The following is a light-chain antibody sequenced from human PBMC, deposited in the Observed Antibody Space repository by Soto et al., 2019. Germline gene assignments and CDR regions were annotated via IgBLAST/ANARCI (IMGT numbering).Light chain of an antibody. V-gene: IGKV3D-15*01. CDR2: GAS. CDR1: QSVSSSY. CDR3: QHYKNWPIT. Sequence: EIELTQSPCTLSLSPGERSTLSFRASQSVSSSYLAWYEEKHGQAARXXIYGASTRATGIPARFSGSASGTEFTINISSLDSEDCAVYDGQHYKNWPITFGQGTRLEIK. J-gene: IGKJ5*01.